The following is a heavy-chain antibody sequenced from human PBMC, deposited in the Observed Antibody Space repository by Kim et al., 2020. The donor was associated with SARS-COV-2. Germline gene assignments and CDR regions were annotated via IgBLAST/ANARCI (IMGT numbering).Heavy chain of an antibody. J-gene: IGHJ6*02. D-gene: IGHD3-3*01. Sequence: YAQKFQGRVTMTEDTSTDTAYMELSSLRSEDTAVYYCATDGQITTYGMDVWGQGTTVTVSS. CDR3: ATDGQITTYGMDV. V-gene: IGHV1-24*01.